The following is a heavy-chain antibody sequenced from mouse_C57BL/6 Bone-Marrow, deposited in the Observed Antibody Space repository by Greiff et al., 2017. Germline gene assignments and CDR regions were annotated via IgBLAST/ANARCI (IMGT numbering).Heavy chain of an antibody. Sequence: QVQLQQSGAELMKPGASVKLSCKATGYTFTGYWIEWVKQRPGHGLEWIGEILPGSGSTNYNEKFKGKATFTADTPSNTAYMQLSSLTTGDSAIDYCARRGLRPDYWGQGTTLTVSS. J-gene: IGHJ2*01. CDR2: ILPGSGST. D-gene: IGHD3-2*02. CDR1: GYTFTGYW. V-gene: IGHV1-9*01. CDR3: ARRGLRPDY.